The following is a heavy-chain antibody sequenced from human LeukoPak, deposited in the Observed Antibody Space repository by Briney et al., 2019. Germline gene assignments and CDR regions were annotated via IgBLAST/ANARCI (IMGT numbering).Heavy chain of an antibody. J-gene: IGHJ5*02. V-gene: IGHV3-53*01. CDR3: ARDVGP. CDR2: IYSNGRT. CDR1: GFTVSNSY. Sequence: AGSLRLSCAASGFTVSNSYMRWGRQPPGKGLELVSLIYSNGRTDYTDSVKVRFSISRDNSKNTMYLQMNSLRAEDTAMYYCARDVGPWGQGTLVTVSS. D-gene: IGHD2-15*01.